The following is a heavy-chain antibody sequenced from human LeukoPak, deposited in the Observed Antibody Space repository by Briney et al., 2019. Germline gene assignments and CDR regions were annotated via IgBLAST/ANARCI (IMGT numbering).Heavy chain of an antibody. D-gene: IGHD2/OR15-2a*01. V-gene: IGHV4-59*08. CDR3: AGHHPRNTVDF. Sequence: SETLSLTCTVSGGSISSYYWSWIRQPPGKGLEWIGYIYYSGSTNYNPSLKSRVTISVDTSKNQFSLKLSSVTAADTAVYYCAGHHPRNTVDFWGQGTLVTVAS. CDR1: GGSISSYY. CDR2: IYYSGST. J-gene: IGHJ4*02.